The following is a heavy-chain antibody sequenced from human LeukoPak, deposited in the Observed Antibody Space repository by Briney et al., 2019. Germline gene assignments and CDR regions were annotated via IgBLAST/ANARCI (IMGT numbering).Heavy chain of an antibody. D-gene: IGHD6-13*01. CDR3: ARVYKVDSSSWSRSHYPFDP. Sequence: GASVKVSCKASGYTFSSYGISWVRQAPGQGLEWMGWISAYNGNTNYAQKLQGRVTMTTDTSTSTAYMELRSLRSDDTAVYYCARVYKVDSSSWSRSHYPFDPWGQGTLVTVSS. CDR2: ISAYNGNT. V-gene: IGHV1-18*01. CDR1: GYTFSSYG. J-gene: IGHJ5*02.